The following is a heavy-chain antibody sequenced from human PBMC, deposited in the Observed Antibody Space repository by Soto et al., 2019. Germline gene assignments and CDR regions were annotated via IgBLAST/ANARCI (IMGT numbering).Heavy chain of an antibody. V-gene: IGHV3-33*01. CDR1: GFTFSSYG. CDR2: IWYDGSNK. Sequence: GGSLRLSCAASGFTFSSYGMHWVRQAPGKGLEWVAVIWYDGSNKYYADSVKGRFTISRDNSKNTLYLQMDSLRAEDTAVYYCARDSYAFDIWGQGTMVTVSS. CDR3: ARDSYAFDI. J-gene: IGHJ3*02.